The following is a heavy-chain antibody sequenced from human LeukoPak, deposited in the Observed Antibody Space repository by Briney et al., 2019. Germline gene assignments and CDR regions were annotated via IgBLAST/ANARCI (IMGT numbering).Heavy chain of an antibody. CDR2: VYHSGGT. D-gene: IGHD3-10*01. Sequence: SETLSLTCTVSGGSISSYHWNWIRQSPGKGLEWIGYVYHSGGTNYNPSLKSRVTISLDTSKNQFSVKLNSVTAADTAVYYCAKSNGYGLVDIWGQGTMVTVSS. CDR3: AKSNGYGLVDI. V-gene: IGHV4-59*01. CDR1: GGSISSYH. J-gene: IGHJ3*02.